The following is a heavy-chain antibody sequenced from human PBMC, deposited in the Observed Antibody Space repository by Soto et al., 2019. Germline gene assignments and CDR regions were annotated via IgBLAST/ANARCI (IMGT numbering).Heavy chain of an antibody. CDR1: GGSISSSSYY. J-gene: IGHJ4*02. D-gene: IGHD1-26*01. Sequence: SETLSLTCTVSGGSISSSSYYWGWIRQPPGKGLEWIGSIYYSGSTYYNPSLKSRVTISVDTSKNQFSLKLSSVTAADTAVYYCARQTTGPMWELLPLLFDYWGQGTLVTVSS. CDR2: IYYSGST. CDR3: ARQTTGPMWELLPLLFDY. V-gene: IGHV4-39*01.